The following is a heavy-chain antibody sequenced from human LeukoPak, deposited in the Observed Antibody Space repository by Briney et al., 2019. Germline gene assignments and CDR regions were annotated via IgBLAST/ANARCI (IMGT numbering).Heavy chain of an antibody. Sequence: GALRLSCAASGFTFSSYAMSWVRQAPGKGLEWVSAISGSGGSTYYADSVKGRFTISRDNARNSLYLQMNSLRAEDTAVYYCARDYSGYSNYWGQGTLVTVSS. V-gene: IGHV3-23*01. CDR3: ARDYSGYSNY. CDR2: ISGSGGST. CDR1: GFTFSSYA. J-gene: IGHJ4*02. D-gene: IGHD4-11*01.